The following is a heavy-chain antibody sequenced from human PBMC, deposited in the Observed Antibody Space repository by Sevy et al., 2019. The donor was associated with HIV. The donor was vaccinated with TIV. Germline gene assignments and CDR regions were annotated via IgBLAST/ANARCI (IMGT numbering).Heavy chain of an antibody. V-gene: IGHV3-23*01. Sequence: GGSLRLSCAASGFGFSSHAMSWVRQAPGKGLEWVSAIRSTGDSKYYADSVKGRFTISKDNSKSTVYLEMTSLRADDTAIYYCAKSVRPDIVVSAAHHTYYYGMDVWGQGTTVTVSS. CDR1: GFGFSSHA. J-gene: IGHJ6*02. D-gene: IGHD2-2*01. CDR2: IRSTGDSK. CDR3: AKSVRPDIVVSAAHHTYYYGMDV.